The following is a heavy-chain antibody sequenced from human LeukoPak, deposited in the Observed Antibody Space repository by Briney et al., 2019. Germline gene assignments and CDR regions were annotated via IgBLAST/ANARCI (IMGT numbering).Heavy chain of an antibody. CDR2: ISAYNGNT. Sequence: ASVKVSCKASGYTFTSYGISWVRQAPGQGLEWMGWISAYNGNTNYAQKLQGRVTMTTDTSTSTAYMELRSLRSDDTAVYYCARVEWTVTTSRCFDYWGQGTLVTVSS. D-gene: IGHD4-17*01. CDR3: ARVEWTVTTSRCFDY. CDR1: GYTFTSYG. J-gene: IGHJ4*02. V-gene: IGHV1-18*01.